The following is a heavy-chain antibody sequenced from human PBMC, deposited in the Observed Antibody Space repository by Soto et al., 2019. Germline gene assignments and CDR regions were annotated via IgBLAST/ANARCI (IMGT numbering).Heavy chain of an antibody. D-gene: IGHD3-3*01. V-gene: IGHV1-46*01. CDR3: ARDLGLRFLEWLPHHYYGMDV. CDR1: GYTFTSYY. Sequence: GASVKVSCKASGYTFTSYYMHWVRQAPGQGLEWMGIINPSGGSTSCAQKFQGRVTMTRDTSTSTVYMELSSLRSEDTAVYYCARDLGLRFLEWLPHHYYGMDVWGQGTTVTVSS. CDR2: INPSGGST. J-gene: IGHJ6*02.